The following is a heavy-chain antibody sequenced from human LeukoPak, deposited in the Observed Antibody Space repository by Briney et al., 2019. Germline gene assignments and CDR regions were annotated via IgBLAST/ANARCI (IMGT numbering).Heavy chain of an antibody. CDR1: GYTFTSYG. CDR2: ISAYNGNT. Sequence: VASVKVSCKASGYTFTSYGISWVRQAPGQGLEWMGWISAYNGNTNYAQKLQGRVTMTTETSTSTAYMELRRLRSDDTAVYCCARDADPTSSGSYFYGGFDYWGQGTLVTVSS. V-gene: IGHV1-18*01. CDR3: ARDADPTSSGSYFYGGFDY. D-gene: IGHD1-26*01. J-gene: IGHJ4*02.